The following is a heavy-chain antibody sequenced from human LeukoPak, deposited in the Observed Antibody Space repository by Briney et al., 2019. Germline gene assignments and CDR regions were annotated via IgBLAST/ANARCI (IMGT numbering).Heavy chain of an antibody. V-gene: IGHV3-30*18. D-gene: IGHD3-10*01. Sequence: GGSLRLSCAASGFTFSSYGMHWVRQAPGKGLEWVAVISYDGSNKYYADSVKGRFTISRDNSKNTLYLQMNSLRAEDTAVYYCAKDLGLGRIWFGELSPPGYYYGVDVWGQGTTVTVSS. CDR1: GFTFSSYG. J-gene: IGHJ6*02. CDR3: AKDLGLGRIWFGELSPPGYYYGVDV. CDR2: ISYDGSNK.